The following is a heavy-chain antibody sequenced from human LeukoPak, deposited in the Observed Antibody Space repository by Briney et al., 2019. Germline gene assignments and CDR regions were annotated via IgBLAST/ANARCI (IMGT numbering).Heavy chain of an antibody. CDR2: FYSGGST. CDR1: GGSISSYY. CDR3: ARVYSGYDLPGSLANYYFDY. Sequence: TSETLSLTCTVAGGSISSYYWSWIRQPAGKGLEWIGRFYSGGSTDYNPSLKSRVTMSVDTSKNQLSLKLSSVTAADTAVYYCARVYSGYDLPGSLANYYFDYWGQGTLVTVSS. D-gene: IGHD5-12*01. V-gene: IGHV4-4*07. J-gene: IGHJ4*02.